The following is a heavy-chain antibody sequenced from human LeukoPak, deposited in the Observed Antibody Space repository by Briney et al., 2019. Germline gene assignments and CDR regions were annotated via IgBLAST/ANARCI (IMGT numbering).Heavy chain of an antibody. J-gene: IGHJ4*02. D-gene: IGHD6-19*01. CDR2: FDPEDGET. CDR3: ATLAPTRYSSGWYLSRFDC. V-gene: IGHV1-24*01. Sequence: VASVKVSCKVSGYTLTELSMHWVRQAPGKGLEWMGGFDPEDGETIYAQRFQGRVTTTEDTSTDTAYMELSSLRSEDTAMYYCATLAPTRYSSGWYLSRFDCWGQGTPVTVSS. CDR1: GYTLTELS.